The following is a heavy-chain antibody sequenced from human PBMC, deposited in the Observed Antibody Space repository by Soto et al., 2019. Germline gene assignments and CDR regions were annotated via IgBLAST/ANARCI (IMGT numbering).Heavy chain of an antibody. D-gene: IGHD4-17*01. CDR3: TTDDYCHSAY. CDR2: LKRKIDGGTT. V-gene: IGHV3-15*07. CDR1: GFTFSNAW. Sequence: EVQLVESGGGLVKPGGSLRLSCAASGFTFSNAWMNWVRQAPGKGLEWVGRLKRKIDGGTTEYAEPVKGTFTMSRDDSKHTLYLQMNSLNTEDTAVYYCTTDDYCHSAYCGQGTLVTVSS. J-gene: IGHJ4*02.